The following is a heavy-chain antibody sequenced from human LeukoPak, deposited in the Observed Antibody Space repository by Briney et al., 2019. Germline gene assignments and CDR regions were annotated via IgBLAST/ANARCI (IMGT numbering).Heavy chain of an antibody. Sequence: LRLSCAASGFTFSSYAMHWVRQAPGKGLEWVAVISYDGSNKYYADSVKGRFTISRDNSKNTLYLQMNSLTAEDTALYYCATKQWLVRGWFDPWGQGTLVTVSS. CDR1: GFTFSSYA. J-gene: IGHJ5*02. CDR3: ATKQWLVRGWFDP. CDR2: ISYDGSNK. D-gene: IGHD6-19*01. V-gene: IGHV3-30*04.